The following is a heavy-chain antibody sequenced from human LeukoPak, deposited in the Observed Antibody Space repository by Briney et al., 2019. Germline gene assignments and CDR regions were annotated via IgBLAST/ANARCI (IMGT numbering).Heavy chain of an antibody. J-gene: IGHJ4*02. Sequence: ASVKVSCKASGYTFTSYGISWVRQAPGQGLEWMGWTSAYNGNTNYAQKLQGRVTMTTDTSTSTAYMELRSLRSDDTAVYYCARANGFYGDYEGAPYYFDYWGQGTLVTVSS. CDR2: TSAYNGNT. D-gene: IGHD4-17*01. CDR3: ARANGFYGDYEGAPYYFDY. V-gene: IGHV1-18*01. CDR1: GYTFTSYG.